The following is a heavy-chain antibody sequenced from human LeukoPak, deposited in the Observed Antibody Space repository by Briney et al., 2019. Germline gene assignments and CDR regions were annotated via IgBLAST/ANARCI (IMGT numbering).Heavy chain of an antibody. CDR3: ARGWGRYCSTTNCSRAFAY. CDR2: MNPYSGNT. Sequence: GASVKVSCKASGYTFTSYDINWVRQATGQGLEWMGWMNPYSGNTGSAQKFQGRVTMTRNTSISIAYMELSSLRSEDTAVYYCARGWGRYCSTTNCSRAFAYWGQGTLVTVSS. D-gene: IGHD2-2*01. J-gene: IGHJ4*02. V-gene: IGHV1-8*01. CDR1: GYTFTSYD.